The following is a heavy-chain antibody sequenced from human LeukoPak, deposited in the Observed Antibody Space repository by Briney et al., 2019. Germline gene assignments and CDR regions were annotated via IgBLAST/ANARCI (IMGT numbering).Heavy chain of an antibody. V-gene: IGHV1-2*06. Sequence: ASVKVSCKASGYTFTGYYMHWVRQAPGQGLEWMGRINPNSGGTNYAQKFQGRVTMTRDTSISTAYMELSRLRSDDTAADYCARVGVYDSSGYYVGDDYWGQGTPVTVSS. CDR1: GYTFTGYY. CDR2: INPNSGGT. CDR3: ARVGVYDSSGYYVGDDY. J-gene: IGHJ4*02. D-gene: IGHD3-22*01.